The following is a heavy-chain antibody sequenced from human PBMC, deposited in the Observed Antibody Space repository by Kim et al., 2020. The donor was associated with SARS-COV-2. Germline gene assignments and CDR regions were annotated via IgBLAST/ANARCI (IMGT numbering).Heavy chain of an antibody. V-gene: IGHV3-30-3*01. Sequence: GGSLRLSCAASGFIFSSYAMNWVRQAPGKGLEWVAVVSNDGSNTYYADSVKGRFTISRDNSKNTLYLEMNSLRDEDTAVYYCARSRTSEPGLFQHGGQGT. CDR2: VSNDGSNT. D-gene: IGHD2-2*01. J-gene: IGHJ1*01. CDR1: GFIFSSYA. CDR3: ARSRTSEPGLFQH.